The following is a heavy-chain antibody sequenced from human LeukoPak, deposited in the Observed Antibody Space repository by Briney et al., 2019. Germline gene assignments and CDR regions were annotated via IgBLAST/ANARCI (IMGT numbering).Heavy chain of an antibody. CDR3: ARAYSWYTPRY. Sequence: GGSLRLSCAASGFTFSDYYMSWIRQAPGKGLEWVSYISSSSSYTNYADSVKGRFTISRDNAKNSLYLQMNSLRAEDTAVYYCARAYSWYTPRYWGQGTLVTVSS. CDR2: ISSSSSYT. J-gene: IGHJ4*02. D-gene: IGHD6-13*01. CDR1: GFTFSDYY. V-gene: IGHV3-11*05.